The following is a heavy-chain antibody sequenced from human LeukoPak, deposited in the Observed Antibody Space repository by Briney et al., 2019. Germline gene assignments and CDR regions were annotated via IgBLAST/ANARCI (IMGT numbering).Heavy chain of an antibody. Sequence: ASLKVSCKASGYTYTSYGISCVRQAPGQGLEWMGWISAYNGNTNYAQKHQGRVTMTTDTSTSTAYMELRSLRSDDTAVYYCARDPQQLVGATGGGFNFWGQGTLVTVSS. V-gene: IGHV1-18*01. CDR3: ARDPQQLVGATGGGFNF. CDR2: ISAYNGNT. D-gene: IGHD1-26*01. J-gene: IGHJ4*02. CDR1: GYTYTSYG.